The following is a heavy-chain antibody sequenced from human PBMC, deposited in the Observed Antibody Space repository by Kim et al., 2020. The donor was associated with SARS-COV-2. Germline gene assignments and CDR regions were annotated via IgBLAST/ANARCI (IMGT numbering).Heavy chain of an antibody. J-gene: IGHJ4*02. V-gene: IGHV3-33*05. Sequence: GGSLRLSCAASGFSFSSYGMHWVRQAPGKGLEWVAFISFDARTTYYGDSVKGRFIVSRDSSKMFLQMNSLRVADTAFYYCARDLSYATTWPGYWGRGTLVTVSS. CDR3: ARDLSYATTWPGY. D-gene: IGHD2-8*01. CDR1: GFSFSSYG. CDR2: ISFDARTT.